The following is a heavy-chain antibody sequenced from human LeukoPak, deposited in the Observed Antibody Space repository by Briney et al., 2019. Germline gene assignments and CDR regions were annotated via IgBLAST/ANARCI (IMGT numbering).Heavy chain of an antibody. CDR1: GFTFSSYE. CDR2: ISRSGSTT. V-gene: IGHV3-48*03. Sequence: GGSLRLSRAASGFTFSSYEMNWVRQAPGKGLEWVSYISRSGSTTYYADSVKGRFTIPRDNAKNSLYLQMKSLRAEDTAVYYCARVASGYSEQFDSWGQGTLVTVSS. J-gene: IGHJ4*02. CDR3: ARVASGYSEQFDS. D-gene: IGHD3-3*01.